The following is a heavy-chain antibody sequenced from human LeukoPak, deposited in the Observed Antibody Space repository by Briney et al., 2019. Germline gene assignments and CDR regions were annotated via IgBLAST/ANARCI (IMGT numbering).Heavy chain of an antibody. CDR3: ATGNYYDSRGYYTFGH. Sequence: GGSLRLSCAASGFTFSRYWMHWVRQAPGKGLVWVSRINGDGSTTSYADSVKGGFTISRGNAKNTLYLQMNSLRAEDTAVYYCATGNYYDSRGYYTFGHWGQGTLVTVSS. J-gene: IGHJ1*01. CDR1: GFTFSRYW. V-gene: IGHV3-74*01. D-gene: IGHD3-22*01. CDR2: INGDGSTT.